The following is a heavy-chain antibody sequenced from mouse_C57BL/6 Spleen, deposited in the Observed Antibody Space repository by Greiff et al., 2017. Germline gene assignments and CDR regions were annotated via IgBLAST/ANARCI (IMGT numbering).Heavy chain of an antibody. J-gene: IGHJ3*01. CDR3: SRCDYDSWFAY. D-gene: IGHD2-4*01. CDR1: GYTFTSYW. Sequence: QVQLQQSGAELAKPGASVKLSCKASGYTFTSYWMHWVKQRPGQGLEWIGYINPSSGYTKYNQKFKDKATLTAEKSSSTAYMQLSSLTYEDSAVYYCSRCDYDSWFAYWGQGTLVTVSA. CDR2: INPSSGYT. V-gene: IGHV1-7*01.